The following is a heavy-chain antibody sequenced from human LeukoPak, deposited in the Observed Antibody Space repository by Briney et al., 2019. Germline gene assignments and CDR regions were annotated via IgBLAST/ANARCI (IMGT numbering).Heavy chain of an antibody. CDR2: ISAYNGNT. CDR1: GYTFTSYG. V-gene: IGHV1-18*01. J-gene: IGHJ4*02. Sequence: ASVKVSCKASGYTFTSYGISWVRQAPGQGLEWMGWISAYNGNTNYAQNLQGRVTMTTDTSASTAYMELRSLRSDDTAVYYCARRIAGTTGFDYWGQGTLVTVSS. D-gene: IGHD1-26*01. CDR3: ARRIAGTTGFDY.